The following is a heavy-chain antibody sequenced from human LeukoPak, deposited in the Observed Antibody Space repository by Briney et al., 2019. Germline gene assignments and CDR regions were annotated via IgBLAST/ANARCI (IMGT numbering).Heavy chain of an antibody. V-gene: IGHV3-21*01. D-gene: IGHD6-13*01. CDR3: TAAGFFSGLDP. Sequence: GGSLRLSCAASGFTFSSYSMNWVRQAPGKGLEWVSSISSSSSYIYYADSVKGRFTISRDNAKNSLYLQMNSLRAEDTAVYFCTAAGFFSGLDPWGQGTLVTVSS. CDR1: GFTFSSYS. J-gene: IGHJ5*02. CDR2: ISSSSSYI.